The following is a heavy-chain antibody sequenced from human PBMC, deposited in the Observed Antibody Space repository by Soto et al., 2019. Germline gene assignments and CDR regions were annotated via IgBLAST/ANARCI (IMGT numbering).Heavy chain of an antibody. CDR2: IIPIFGTA. Sequence: WASVKVSCKASGGTFSSYAISWVRQAPGQGLEWMGGIIPIFGTANYAQKFQGRVTITADESTSTAYMELSSLRSEDTAVYYCARVEDYYGFPHYYYGMDVWGQGTTVTVSS. CDR1: GGTFSSYA. D-gene: IGHD3-10*01. J-gene: IGHJ6*02. CDR3: ARVEDYYGFPHYYYGMDV. V-gene: IGHV1-69*13.